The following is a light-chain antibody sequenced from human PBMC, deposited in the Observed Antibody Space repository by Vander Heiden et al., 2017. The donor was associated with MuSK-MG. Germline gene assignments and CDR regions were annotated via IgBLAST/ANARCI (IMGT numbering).Light chain of an antibody. CDR2: EVT. Sequence: QSALPQPPSASGSLGPSVTISCTGTSSDVGYYDYVSWYQQHPGKAPKLIFYEVTKRPSGVPDRFSGSKSGNTASLTVSGLQTDEEADYYCTSYAGSKILLVFGGGTKLTVL. J-gene: IGLJ2*01. CDR3: TSYAGSKILLV. CDR1: SSDVGYYDY. V-gene: IGLV2-8*01.